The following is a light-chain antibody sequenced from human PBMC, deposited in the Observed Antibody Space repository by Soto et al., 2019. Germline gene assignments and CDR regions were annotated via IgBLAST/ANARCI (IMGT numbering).Light chain of an antibody. J-gene: IGKJ1*01. CDR1: QTIRSW. CDR3: QQSFSTLGWT. V-gene: IGKV1-5*01. Sequence: DIQMTQSPSTLSASVGDRVTITCRASQTIRSWLAWYQQKPGTAPKFLIYDASTLESGVPSRFSGSGSGTDFTLTISSLQPEDFATYYCQQSFSTLGWTFGQGT. CDR2: DAS.